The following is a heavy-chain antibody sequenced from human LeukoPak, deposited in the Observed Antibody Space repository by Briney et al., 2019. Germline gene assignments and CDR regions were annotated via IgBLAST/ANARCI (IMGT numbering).Heavy chain of an antibody. V-gene: IGHV3-73*01. CDR1: GFSFSDSP. Sequence: TGGSLRLSCAAPGFSFSDSPMHWVRQASGKGLEWVGRVRDRANSYATGYAASVEGRFTISRDDSENTAYLQMNSLIIEDTAVYYCTRQRPQTGTFDYWGQGVLVTVSS. D-gene: IGHD3-9*01. CDR2: VRDRANSYAT. CDR3: TRQRPQTGTFDY. J-gene: IGHJ4*02.